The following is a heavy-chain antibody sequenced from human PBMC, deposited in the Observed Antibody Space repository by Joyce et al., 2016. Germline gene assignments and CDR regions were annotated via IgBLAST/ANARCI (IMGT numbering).Heavy chain of an antibody. CDR3: TRRRIVGTTPHFDY. Sequence: QVQLVQSGAELKKPGSSVKVSCKASGGTLNSYALDWVRQAPGQGPEWMGGIVTVFVTANYAQKCQGRVTITADEATNTAYMELRSLKSEDTALYYCTRRRIVGTTPHFDYWGQGTLVTVSS. CDR2: IVTVFVTA. J-gene: IGHJ4*02. D-gene: IGHD1-26*01. V-gene: IGHV1-69*01. CDR1: GGTLNSYA.